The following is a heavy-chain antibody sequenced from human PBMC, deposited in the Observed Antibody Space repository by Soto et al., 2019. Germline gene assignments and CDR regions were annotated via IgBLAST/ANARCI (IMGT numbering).Heavy chain of an antibody. J-gene: IGHJ5*02. CDR3: ARGGPVIIPAATNWFDP. Sequence: QVQLVQSGPEVKKPGSSVKVSCKGSGGFNSYSISWVRQAPGQGPEWLGGIIPIFATPTYAQKFQGRVTITADKSTRTAYMELSRLTSEDTAVYYCARGGPVIIPAATNWFDPWGQGTLVSVSS. D-gene: IGHD2-2*01. CDR2: IIPIFATP. V-gene: IGHV1-69*06. CDR1: GGFNSYS.